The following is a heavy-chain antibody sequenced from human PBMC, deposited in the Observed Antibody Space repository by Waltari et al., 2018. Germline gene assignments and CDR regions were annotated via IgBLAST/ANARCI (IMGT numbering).Heavy chain of an antibody. CDR3: ATGGGS. CDR1: GDTFTDYY. CDR2: VDPEDVET. V-gene: IGHV1-69-2*01. Sequence: EVQLVQSGAEVKKPGATVNISCKASGDTFTDYYIHGVQQAPGKGLGWRGWVDPEDVETIYEEKSQDRATITEAPSTDTAYMELSSRRSEDTAVYYCATGGGSWGQGTLVTVSS. D-gene: IGHD3-16*01. J-gene: IGHJ1*01.